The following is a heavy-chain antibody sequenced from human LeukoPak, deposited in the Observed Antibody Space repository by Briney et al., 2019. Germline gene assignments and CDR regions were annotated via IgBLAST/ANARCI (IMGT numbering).Heavy chain of an antibody. D-gene: IGHD3-9*01. V-gene: IGHV3-11*01. J-gene: IGHJ4*02. Sequence: GGSLRLSCAASGFTFSDYYMSWIRQAPGKGLGWVSYISSSGSTIYYADSVKGRFTISRDNAKNSLYLQMNSLRAEDTAVYYCARVRYFDWFLDYWGQGTLVTVSS. CDR2: ISSSGSTI. CDR3: ARVRYFDWFLDY. CDR1: GFTFSDYY.